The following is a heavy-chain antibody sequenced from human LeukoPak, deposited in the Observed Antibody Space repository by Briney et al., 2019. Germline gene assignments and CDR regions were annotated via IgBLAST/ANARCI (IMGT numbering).Heavy chain of an antibody. Sequence: ASVKVSCKVSGYTLTELSMHWVRQAPGKGLEWMGGFDPEDGETIYAQKFQGRVTITADESTSTAYMELSSLRSEDTAVYYCARSYRYCSSTSCPSYYWGQGTLVTVSS. CDR3: ARSYRYCSSTSCPSYY. D-gene: IGHD2-2*01. J-gene: IGHJ4*02. V-gene: IGHV1-24*01. CDR2: FDPEDGET. CDR1: GYTLTELS.